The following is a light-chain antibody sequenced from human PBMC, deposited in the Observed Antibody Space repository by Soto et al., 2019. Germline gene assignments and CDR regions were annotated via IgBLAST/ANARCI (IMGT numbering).Light chain of an antibody. CDR3: QHYYNYPWT. CDR1: QDIHNY. J-gene: IGKJ1*01. V-gene: IGKV1-8*01. CDR2: AAS. Sequence: AVLLTQSPSSFSASTGDRATITCRASQDIHNYLAWYQQVPGQAPKLLLYAASILQTGVPSRFSGSGSGTEFTLTIDGLQSEDFATYFCQHYYNYPWTFGQGTTVE.